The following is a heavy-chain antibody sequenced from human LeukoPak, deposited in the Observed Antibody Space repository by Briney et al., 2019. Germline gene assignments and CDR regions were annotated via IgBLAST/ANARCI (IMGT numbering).Heavy chain of an antibody. D-gene: IGHD6-13*01. CDR3: AKDWDSSSWYSNYFDY. CDR1: GFTFSTFSNYG. V-gene: IGHV3-23*01. Sequence: GGSLRLSCAASGFTFSTFSNYGMSWVRQAPGKGLEWVSAISGSGGSTYYADSVKGRFTISRDNSKNTLYLQMNSLRAEDTAVYYCAKDWDSSSWYSNYFDYWGQGTLVTVSS. J-gene: IGHJ4*02. CDR2: ISGSGGST.